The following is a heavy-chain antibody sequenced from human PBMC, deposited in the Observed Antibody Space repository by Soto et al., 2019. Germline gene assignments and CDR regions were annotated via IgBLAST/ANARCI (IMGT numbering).Heavy chain of an antibody. V-gene: IGHV3-11*01. D-gene: IGHD6-19*01. Sequence: QVQLVESGGALVRPGGSLRLSCNVSGFTFGNYYMSWIRQAAGKGLESISYISSRGVTIYYADSVKGRFTISRDNGKNSLFLHMDSLRAEDTAVYYCARVTASGWFVNGRDYFDHWGQGTLVTVSS. CDR1: GFTFGNYY. CDR3: ARVTASGWFVNGRDYFDH. CDR2: ISSRGVTI. J-gene: IGHJ4*02.